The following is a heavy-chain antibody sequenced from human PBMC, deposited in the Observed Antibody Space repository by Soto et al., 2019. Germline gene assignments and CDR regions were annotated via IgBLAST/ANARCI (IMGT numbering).Heavy chain of an antibody. Sequence: QVQLQESGPGLVKPSETLSLTCTVSGASINSYYWGWIRQPPGKGLEWIGNIYFRGTTNYNPSLKSRLTTSLATSKNQFSLKLSSVTAADTAVYYCARAVAGMVHFDYWGQGTLVTVSS. CDR3: ARAVAGMVHFDY. D-gene: IGHD6-19*01. CDR1: GASINSYY. J-gene: IGHJ4*02. CDR2: IYFRGTT. V-gene: IGHV4-59*01.